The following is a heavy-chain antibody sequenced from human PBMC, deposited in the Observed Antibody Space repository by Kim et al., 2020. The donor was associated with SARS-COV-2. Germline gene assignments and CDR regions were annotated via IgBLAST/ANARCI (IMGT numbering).Heavy chain of an antibody. V-gene: IGHV5-51*01. Sequence: GESLKISCKGSGYSFTSYWIGWVRQMPGKGLEWMGIIYPGDSDTRYSPSFQGQVTISADKSISTAYLQWSSLKASDTAMYYCARPNPLRYCSSTSCYTEGYYFDYWGQGTLVTVSS. CDR1: GYSFTSYW. J-gene: IGHJ4*02. CDR3: ARPNPLRYCSSTSCYTEGYYFDY. CDR2: IYPGDSDT. D-gene: IGHD2-2*02.